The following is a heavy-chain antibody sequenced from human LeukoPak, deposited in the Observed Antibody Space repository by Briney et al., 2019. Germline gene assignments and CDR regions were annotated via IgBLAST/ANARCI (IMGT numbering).Heavy chain of an antibody. CDR1: GFTFSSYG. V-gene: IGHV3-64D*09. J-gene: IGHJ4*02. CDR3: VKSAYSGSYFSLDY. Sequence: GGSLRLSCAASGFTFSSYGMHWVRQAPGKGLEFVSAISSNGGSTFYADSVKGRFTISRDNSKDTLYLQMSSLRPEDTAVYYCVKSAYSGSYFSLDYWGQGTLVTVTS. CDR2: ISSNGGST. D-gene: IGHD1-26*01.